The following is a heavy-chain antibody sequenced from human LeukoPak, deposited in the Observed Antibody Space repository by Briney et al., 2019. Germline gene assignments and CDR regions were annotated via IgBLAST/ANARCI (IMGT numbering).Heavy chain of an antibody. CDR1: GGSFSSYA. Sequence: SVNVSCKASGGSFSSYAITWVRQAPGQGLEWMGRIIPIFGTPTYAQKSQGRVTITADMGSNTAYLELTSLTSEDTARYFCAKQGAVRQDYYMDVWGNGTTVLVSS. CDR3: AKQGAVRQDYYMDV. J-gene: IGHJ6*03. CDR2: IIPIFGTP. D-gene: IGHD3-16*01. V-gene: IGHV1-69*06.